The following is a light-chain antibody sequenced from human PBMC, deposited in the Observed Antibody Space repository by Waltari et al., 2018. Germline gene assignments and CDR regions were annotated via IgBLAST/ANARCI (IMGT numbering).Light chain of an antibody. CDR3: SSYAHNNHFV. CDR1: NSDVGAYNY. V-gene: IGLV2-8*01. Sequence: QSVLTQPPSATGSPGQSVTISCTGTNSDVGAYNYVSWYQQHPGKVPKLLIYEVTKRPSGVPDRFSGSQAGNTASLTVSGLQADDEADYYCSSYAHNNHFVFGTGTKVTVL. CDR2: EVT. J-gene: IGLJ1*01.